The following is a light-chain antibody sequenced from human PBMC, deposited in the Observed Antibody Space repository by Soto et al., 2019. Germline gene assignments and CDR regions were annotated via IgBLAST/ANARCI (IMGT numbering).Light chain of an antibody. CDR2: GAS. CDR3: QQYDNWPQI. J-gene: IGKJ2*01. V-gene: IGKV3-15*01. CDR1: QSISDN. Sequence: ETVLTQYPATLSVSPGERATLSCRASQSISDNLAWYQQKPGQAPRILIYGASTRATGIPARFSGSGSGTAFTLTISSLQSEDLGAYYCQQYDNWPQIFGQGTKVDIK.